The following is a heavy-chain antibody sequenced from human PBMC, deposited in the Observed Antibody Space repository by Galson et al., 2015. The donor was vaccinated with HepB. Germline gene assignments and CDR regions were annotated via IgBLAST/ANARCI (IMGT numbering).Heavy chain of an antibody. CDR2: IYYNGNT. J-gene: IGHJ2*01. Sequence: SETLSLTCTVSGGSVSGYYWSWVRQPPGKGLEWIGYIYYNGNTNYNPSLKSRVAMSADTSKNQFSLRLSSVTAADTAMYYCARYDMEKYFDLWGRGTLITVSS. CDR3: ARYDMEKYFDL. D-gene: IGHD1-1*01. V-gene: IGHV4-59*02. CDR1: GGSVSGYY.